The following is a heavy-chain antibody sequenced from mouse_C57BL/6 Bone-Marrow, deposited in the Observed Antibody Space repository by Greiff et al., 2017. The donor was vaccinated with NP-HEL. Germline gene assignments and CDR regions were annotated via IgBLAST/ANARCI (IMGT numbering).Heavy chain of an antibody. Sequence: VQLQQSGPELVKPGASVKIPCKASGYTFTDYNMDWVKQSHGKSLEWIGDINPNNGGTIYNQKFKGKATFTVDTSSSTAYMQLRSLTSADTAVDDCARRCYVFYWYVEVWGTGTTVTVSS. CDR2: INPNNGGT. V-gene: IGHV1-18*01. J-gene: IGHJ1*03. D-gene: IGHD1-1*01. CDR3: ARRCYVFYWYVEV. CDR1: GYTFTDYN.